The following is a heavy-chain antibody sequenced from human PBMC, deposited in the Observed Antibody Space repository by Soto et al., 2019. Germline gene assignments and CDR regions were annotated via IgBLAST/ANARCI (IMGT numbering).Heavy chain of an antibody. D-gene: IGHD2-2*01. CDR3: AKGRGYCSSTSCYVGSDY. Sequence: EVQLLESGGGLVQPGGSLRLSGAASGFTFSSYALSWVRQAPGKGLEWVSAISGSGGSTYYADSVKGRFTISRDNSKNTLYLQMNSLRAEDTAVYYCAKGRGYCSSTSCYVGSDYWGQGTLVTVSS. V-gene: IGHV3-23*01. J-gene: IGHJ4*02. CDR2: ISGSGGST. CDR1: GFTFSSYA.